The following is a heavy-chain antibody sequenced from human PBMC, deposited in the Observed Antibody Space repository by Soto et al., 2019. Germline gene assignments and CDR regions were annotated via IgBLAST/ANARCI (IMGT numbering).Heavy chain of an antibody. D-gene: IGHD1-7*01. CDR3: ARDRITGTTQLYYYGMDV. J-gene: IGHJ6*02. CDR2: IYYSGST. V-gene: IGHV4-30-4*01. CDR1: GGSFSSGDYY. Sequence: SETLSLTCTVSGGSFSSGDYYWSWIRQPPGKGLEWIGYIYYSGSTYYNPSLKSRVTISIDTSKNQFTLKLSSVTAADTAVYYCARDRITGTTQLYYYGMDVWGQGTTVTVYS.